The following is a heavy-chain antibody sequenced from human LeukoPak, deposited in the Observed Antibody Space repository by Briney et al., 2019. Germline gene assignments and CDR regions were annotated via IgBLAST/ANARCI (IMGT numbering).Heavy chain of an antibody. D-gene: IGHD2-15*01. Sequence: PSETLSLTCTVSGGSIRSYYWSWIRQPPGKGLEWIGYIYYSGSTNYNPSLKSRVTISVDTSKNQFSLKLSSVTAADTAVYYCARHRTGLYCSGGSCYSPAGLDPWGQGTLVTVSS. CDR1: GGSIRSYY. CDR3: ARHRTGLYCSGGSCYSPAGLDP. J-gene: IGHJ5*02. V-gene: IGHV4-59*08. CDR2: IYYSGST.